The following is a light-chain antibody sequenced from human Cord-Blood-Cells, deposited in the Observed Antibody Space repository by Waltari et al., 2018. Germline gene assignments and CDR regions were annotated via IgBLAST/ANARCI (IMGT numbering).Light chain of an antibody. CDR3: SSYTSSSTVV. CDR2: DVS. V-gene: IGLV2-14*01. Sequence: QSALTQPASVSGSPGQSITLSCTGTSSDVGGYHYASWYQQHPGKAPKLMIYDVSNRPSGVSNRFSGSKSGNTASLTISGLQAEDEADYYCSSYTSSSTVVFGGGTKLTVL. CDR1: SSDVGGYHY. J-gene: IGLJ2*01.